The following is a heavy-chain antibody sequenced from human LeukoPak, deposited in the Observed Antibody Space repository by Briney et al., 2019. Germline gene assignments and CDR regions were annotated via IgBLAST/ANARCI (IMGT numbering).Heavy chain of an antibody. CDR3: VRSRDSNGVYFDY. CDR1: GYTFINYY. V-gene: IGHV1-2*06. J-gene: IGHJ4*02. CDR2: INPNIVGT. Sequence: ASVKLSCKASGYTFINYYMHWVRQAPGHGLECMGRINPNIVGTNYAQKFQGRATMTRDTSINTAYMELSRLRPDDTAVYYCVRSRDSNGVYFDYWGQGTLVTVSS. D-gene: IGHD4-11*01.